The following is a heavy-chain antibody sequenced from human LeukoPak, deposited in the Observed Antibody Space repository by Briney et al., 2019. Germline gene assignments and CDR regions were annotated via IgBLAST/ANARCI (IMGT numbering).Heavy chain of an antibody. J-gene: IGHJ4*02. CDR1: GGSINNYY. Sequence: KTSETLSLTCTVSGGSINNYYWNWMRQTPGKCPEWIGYIYYSGSTTYNPSLKSRVTISLDTSKNQFSLKMSSVTAADTAVYYCARGRDNSWFLEYWGQGALVTVSS. CDR3: ARGRDNSWFLEY. CDR2: IYYSGST. V-gene: IGHV4-59*01. D-gene: IGHD3-10*01.